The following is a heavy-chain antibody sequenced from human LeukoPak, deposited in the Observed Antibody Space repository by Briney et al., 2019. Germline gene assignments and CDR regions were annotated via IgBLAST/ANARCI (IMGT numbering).Heavy chain of an antibody. CDR2: INTNTGNP. D-gene: IGHD3-22*01. J-gene: IGHJ3*02. CDR1: GYTFTSYA. V-gene: IGHV7-4-1*02. Sequence: ASVKVSCKASGYTFTSYAMNWVRQAPGQGLEWMGWINTNTGNPAYAQGFTGRFVFSLGTSVSTAYLQISSLKAEDTAVYYCARDPPYYYDSSGYYDDAFDIWGQGTMVTVSS. CDR3: ARDPPYYYDSSGYYDDAFDI.